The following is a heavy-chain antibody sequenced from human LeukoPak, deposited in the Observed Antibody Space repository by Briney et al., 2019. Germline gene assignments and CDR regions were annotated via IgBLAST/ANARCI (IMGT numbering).Heavy chain of an antibody. J-gene: IGHJ4*02. D-gene: IGHD4-23*01. V-gene: IGHV1-2*02. CDR2: INPNSGGT. Sequence: ASVKVSCKTSGYTFTGNFIHWVRQAPGQGLEWMAWINPNSGGTNYAQKFRGRVTMTTDTSTSTAYMELRSLRSDDTAVYYCARQGYGGNSQGAADYWGQGTLVTVSS. CDR3: ARQGYGGNSQGAADY. CDR1: GYTFTGNF.